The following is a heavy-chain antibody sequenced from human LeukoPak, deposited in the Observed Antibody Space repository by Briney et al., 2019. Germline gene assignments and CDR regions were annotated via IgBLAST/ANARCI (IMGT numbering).Heavy chain of an antibody. D-gene: IGHD1-26*01. CDR3: AKDLSGSYDY. CDR1: GFTVSSNY. Sequence: GGSLRLSCAASGFTVSSNYMSWVRQAPGKGLEWVSAISGSGGSTYYADSVKGRFTISRDNSKNTLYLQMNSLRAEDTAVYYCAKDLSGSYDYWGQGTLVTVSS. V-gene: IGHV3-23*01. J-gene: IGHJ4*02. CDR2: ISGSGGST.